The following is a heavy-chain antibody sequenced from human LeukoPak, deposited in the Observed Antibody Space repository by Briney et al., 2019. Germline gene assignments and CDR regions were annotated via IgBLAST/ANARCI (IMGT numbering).Heavy chain of an antibody. CDR3: ARQVDSGSCIDY. CDR2: IYPADSDT. CDR1: GYIFTNYL. J-gene: IGHJ4*02. V-gene: IGHV5-51*01. D-gene: IGHD1-26*01. Sequence: GESLKISCKGSGYIFTNYLIGWVRQMPGKGLEWMGIIYPADSDTRYSPSFQGQVTISADKSITTAYLQWSSLKASDTALYYCARQVDSGSCIDYWGQGTLVTVSS.